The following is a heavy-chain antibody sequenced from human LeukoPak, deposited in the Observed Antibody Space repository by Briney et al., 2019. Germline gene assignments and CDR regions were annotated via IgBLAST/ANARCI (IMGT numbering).Heavy chain of an antibody. D-gene: IGHD4-23*01. V-gene: IGHV3-48*02. CDR3: ARAYSTVVSPFDY. J-gene: IGHJ4*02. Sequence: GGSLRLSCAASGFTFSTYSLIWVRQAPGKGLEWASYISSRSTTLYYADSVKGRFTISRDNAKNSLYLQMSSLRDEDTAVYYCARAYSTVVSPFDYWGQGTLVTVSS. CDR2: ISSRSTTL. CDR1: GFTFSTYS.